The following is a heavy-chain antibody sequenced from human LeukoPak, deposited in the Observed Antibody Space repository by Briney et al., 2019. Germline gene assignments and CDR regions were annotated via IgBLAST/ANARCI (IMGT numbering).Heavy chain of an antibody. V-gene: IGHV3-74*01. CDR2: INNDGSST. CDR3: ANHLACGSTSCPPFDY. J-gene: IGHJ4*02. CDR1: GFTLSNYW. Sequence: GGSLRLSCAASGFTLSNYWMHWVRQAPGKGLVWVSRINNDGSSTSYADSVKGRFAISRDNAKNSLYLQMNSLRAEDTAVYYCANHLACGSTSCPPFDYWGQGTLVTVSS. D-gene: IGHD2-2*01.